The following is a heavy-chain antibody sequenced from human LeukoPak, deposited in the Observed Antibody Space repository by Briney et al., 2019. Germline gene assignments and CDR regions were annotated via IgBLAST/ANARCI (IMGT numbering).Heavy chain of an antibody. CDR2: ISSSASTI. CDR3: ARDGRINWFDP. V-gene: IGHV3-48*03. Sequence: GGSLRLSCAASGFTFDDYGMNWVRQAPGKGLEWVSYISSSASTIYYADSVKGRFTISRDNAKNSLYLQMNSLRAEDTAVYYCARDGRINWFDPWGQGTLVTVSS. J-gene: IGHJ5*02. CDR1: GFTFDDYG. D-gene: IGHD1-26*01.